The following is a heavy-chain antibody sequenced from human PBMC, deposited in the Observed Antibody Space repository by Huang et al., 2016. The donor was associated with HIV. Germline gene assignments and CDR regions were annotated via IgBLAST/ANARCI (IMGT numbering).Heavy chain of an antibody. CDR3: ARERMMSWLDDHDAFDI. J-gene: IGHJ3*02. CDR2: SNHSGST. CDR1: GGSFSGYY. Sequence: QVQLQPWGAGLLKPSETLSLTCAVSGGSFSGYYWGWIRQSPGKGLEWIGESNHSGSTNYNPALKSRLTISVDTSKNQFSLKLSSVTAADTAVYYCARERMMSWLDDHDAFDIWGQGTMVTVSS. V-gene: IGHV4-34*01. D-gene: IGHD1-1*01.